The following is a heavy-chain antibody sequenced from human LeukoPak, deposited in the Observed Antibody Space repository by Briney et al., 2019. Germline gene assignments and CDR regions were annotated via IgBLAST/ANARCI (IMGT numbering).Heavy chain of an antibody. V-gene: IGHV4-59*01. CDR1: GDAISGYY. CDR2: VYYSGST. Sequence: SETLSLTCSVSGDAISGYYWSWIRQSPGQGLEWIGYVYYSGSTNYNPSLKSRAAISIDTSKDQFSLNLTSVTAADTAVYYCASGWLRYYYFDTWGQGTLVTVSS. CDR3: ASGWLRYYYFDT. J-gene: IGHJ4*02. D-gene: IGHD2-21*01.